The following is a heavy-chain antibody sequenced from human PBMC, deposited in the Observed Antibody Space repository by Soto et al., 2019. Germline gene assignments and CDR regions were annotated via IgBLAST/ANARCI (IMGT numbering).Heavy chain of an antibody. J-gene: IGHJ6*04. V-gene: IGHV5-51*01. CDR3: SRPVGVNCRSTSCYYYSEYGMDV. CDR2: IYPGDSDT. D-gene: IGHD2-2*01. CDR1: GYSFTSYW. Sequence: GESLKISCKSSGYSFTSYWIGRVRQMPGKGLEWMGIIYPGDSDTRYSPSFQGQVTISADKSISTAYLQWSSLKASDTAMYSYSRPVGVNCRSTSCYYYSEYGMDVWGEGTAVRVSS.